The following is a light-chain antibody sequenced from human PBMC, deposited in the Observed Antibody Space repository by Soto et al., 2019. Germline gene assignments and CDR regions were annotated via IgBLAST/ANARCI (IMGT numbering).Light chain of an antibody. V-gene: IGLV2-23*02. CDR3: CSYAGTSTYYV. J-gene: IGLJ1*01. CDR2: EVT. Sequence: QSVLTQPASVSGSPGQSIAISCTGTSSDIGSNNLVSWYQQHPGKAPKLMISEVTKRPSGVSNRFSGSKSGNTASLTFSGLQAEDETDYYCCSYAGTSTYYVFGTGTKVTVL. CDR1: SSDIGSNNL.